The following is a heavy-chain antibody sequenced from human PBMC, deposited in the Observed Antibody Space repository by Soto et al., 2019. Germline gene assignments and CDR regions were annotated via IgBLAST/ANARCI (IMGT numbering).Heavy chain of an antibody. D-gene: IGHD3-22*01. CDR2: ISCSTSYI. J-gene: IGHJ6*02. CDR1: GFTFSPYS. Sequence: DVQLVESGGGLVKPGESLRLSCAGSGFTFSPYSMNWVRQAPGKGLEWVSSISCSTSYIYYGDTVKGRFTISRDNAKNSLYLPMNSLRAADTAVYYCARVVDYCDPYYEYGIDVWGQGTTVTVSS. V-gene: IGHV3-21*01. CDR3: ARVVDYCDPYYEYGIDV.